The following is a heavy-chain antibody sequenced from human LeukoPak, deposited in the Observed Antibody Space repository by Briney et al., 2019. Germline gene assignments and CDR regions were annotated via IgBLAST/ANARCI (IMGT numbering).Heavy chain of an antibody. J-gene: IGHJ1*01. CDR1: GFTFSNYW. D-gene: IGHD2-2*01. V-gene: IGHV3-7*01. Sequence: GGSLRLSCEGSGFTFSNYWMSWVRQAPGKGLEWVADIQQHGSETYYGDSVKGRFTISRDNAKNSLYLQMNSLRAEDTAVYYCATYSSSNGREFQYWGQGTLVTVSS. CDR3: ATYSSSNGREFQY. CDR2: IQQHGSET.